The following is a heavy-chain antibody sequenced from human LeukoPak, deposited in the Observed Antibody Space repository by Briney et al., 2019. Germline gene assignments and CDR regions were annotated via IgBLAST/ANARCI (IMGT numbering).Heavy chain of an antibody. Sequence: GASVKVSCTASGYTFTGYYMHWVRQAPGQGLEWMGWINPNSGGTNYAQKFQGRVTMTRDTSISTAYMELSRLRSDDTAVYYCASSYGDYVRLGYYYGMDVWGQGTTVTVSS. V-gene: IGHV1-2*02. D-gene: IGHD4-17*01. J-gene: IGHJ6*02. CDR2: INPNSGGT. CDR3: ASSYGDYVRLGYYYGMDV. CDR1: GYTFTGYY.